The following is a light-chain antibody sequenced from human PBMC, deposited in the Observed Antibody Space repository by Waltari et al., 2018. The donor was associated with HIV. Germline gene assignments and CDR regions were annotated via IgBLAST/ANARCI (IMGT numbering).Light chain of an antibody. CDR2: GND. CDR1: SLRSYY. J-gene: IGLJ1*01. Sequence: SSELTQDPAVSVALGQTVRITCQGDSLRSYYASWYQQKPGQAPLLVVYGNDQRPSGIPARVSGSSSWNTASLTITGAQAEDEADYYCNSRDSSGHHLVFATGTTVTVL. CDR3: NSRDSSGHHLV. V-gene: IGLV3-19*01.